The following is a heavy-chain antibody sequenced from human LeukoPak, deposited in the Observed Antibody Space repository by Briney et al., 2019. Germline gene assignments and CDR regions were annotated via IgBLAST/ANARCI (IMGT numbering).Heavy chain of an antibody. CDR2: IRPGDSDT. D-gene: IGHD1-26*01. V-gene: IGHV5-51*01. CDR3: ARLRGGVSGDFDY. Sequence: GESLKISCKGSGYSFTNYWIGWVRQMPGKGLECMGIIRPGDSDTRYSPSFQGQVTMSADKSISTAYLQWSSLKASDTAMYYCARLRGGVSGDFDYWGQGTLVTVSS. J-gene: IGHJ4*02. CDR1: GYSFTNYW.